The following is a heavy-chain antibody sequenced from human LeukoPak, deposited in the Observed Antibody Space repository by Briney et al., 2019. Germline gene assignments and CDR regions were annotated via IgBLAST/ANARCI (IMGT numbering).Heavy chain of an antibody. Sequence: SVKVSCKASGYTFTSYGISWVRQAPGQGLEWMGGIIPIFGTANYAQKFQGRVTITADKSTSTAYMELSSLRSEDTAVYYCARDFGSGSYYTTFDYWGQGTLVTVSS. CDR1: GYTFTSYG. CDR3: ARDFGSGSYYTTFDY. J-gene: IGHJ4*02. D-gene: IGHD3-10*01. V-gene: IGHV1-69*06. CDR2: IIPIFGTA.